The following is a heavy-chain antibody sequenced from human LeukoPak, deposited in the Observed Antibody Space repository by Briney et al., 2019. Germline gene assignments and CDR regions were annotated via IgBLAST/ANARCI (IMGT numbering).Heavy chain of an antibody. J-gene: IGHJ4*02. CDR2: IYYSGST. CDR3: ARGSSGWYQSDY. V-gene: IGHV4-59*01. D-gene: IGHD6-19*01. Sequence: SETLSLTCTVSGGSISSYYWSWIRQPPGKGLEWIGYIYYSGSTNYNPSLKSRVTISVDTSKNQFSLKLSSMTAADTAVYYCARGSSGWYQSDYWGQGTLVTVSS. CDR1: GGSISSYY.